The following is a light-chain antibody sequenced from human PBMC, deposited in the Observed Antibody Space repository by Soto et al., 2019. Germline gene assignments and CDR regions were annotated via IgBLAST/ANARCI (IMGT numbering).Light chain of an antibody. V-gene: IGKV1-27*01. CDR3: QKYDSAPWT. Sequence: DIQMTQSPSSLSASVRDSVTITCRASQGISHYLAWYQQKPGKVPKLLIYAASTLQSGVPSRFSGSGSGTDFTLTISSLQPEDVATYYCQKYDSAPWTFGQGTKVEIK. CDR1: QGISHY. J-gene: IGKJ1*01. CDR2: AAS.